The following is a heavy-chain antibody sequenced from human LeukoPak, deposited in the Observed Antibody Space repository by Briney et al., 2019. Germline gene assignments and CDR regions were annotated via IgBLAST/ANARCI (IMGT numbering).Heavy chain of an antibody. V-gene: IGHV4-59*01. D-gene: IGHD6-13*01. CDR1: VGSISGYY. CDR3: ARGRDSSSWFFDY. Sequence: PSETLSLTSTVPVGSISGYYWSWIRQPPGKGLEWIGFIYYSGSTNYNPSLKSRVTISVDTSKNQFSLKLSSVTAADTAVYYCARGRDSSSWFFDYWGQGTLVTVSS. J-gene: IGHJ4*02. CDR2: IYYSGST.